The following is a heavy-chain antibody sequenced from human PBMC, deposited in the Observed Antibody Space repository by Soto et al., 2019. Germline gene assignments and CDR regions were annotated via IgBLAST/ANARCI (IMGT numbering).Heavy chain of an antibody. D-gene: IGHD3-22*01. J-gene: IGHJ6*02. CDR1: GFTFTGFY. CDR2: MHPYGGST. V-gene: IGHV1-46*01. Sequence: ASVKVSCKASGFTFTGFYMHWVRQAPGQGPEWMGIMHPYGGSTGYAQKFQGRVTLTRDTSTRTDYMGLSSLRSDDTAVYYCALLYYYDSGDYYSNYQYYGMDVWGQGTTVTVSS. CDR3: ALLYYYDSGDYYSNYQYYGMDV.